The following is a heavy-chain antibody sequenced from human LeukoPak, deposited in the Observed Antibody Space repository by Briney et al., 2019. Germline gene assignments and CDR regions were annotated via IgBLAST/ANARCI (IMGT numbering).Heavy chain of an antibody. CDR3: ARGDPEDNHFDY. CDR2: ISSSGDST. Sequence: GGSLRLSCAASGFTFSTYAMNWVRQAPGKGLEWVSGISSSGDSTYHADSVKGRFTISRDNSKNTLFLQMSSLRAEDTAVYYCARGDPEDNHFDYWGQGTLVTVSS. V-gene: IGHV3-23*01. CDR1: GFTFSTYA. D-gene: IGHD1-1*01. J-gene: IGHJ4*02.